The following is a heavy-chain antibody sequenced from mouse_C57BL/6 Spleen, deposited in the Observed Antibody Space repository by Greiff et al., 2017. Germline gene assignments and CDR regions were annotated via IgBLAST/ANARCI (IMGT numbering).Heavy chain of an antibody. CDR1: GYAFSSSW. CDR2: IYPGDGDT. J-gene: IGHJ3*01. D-gene: IGHD3-2*02. CDR3: ALDSSGYVGAY. Sequence: VQLQQSGPELVKPGASVKISCKASGYAFSSSWMNWVKQRPGKGLEWIGRIYPGDGDTNYNGKFKGKATLTADKSSSTAYMQLSSLTSEDSAVYFCALDSSGYVGAYWGQGTLVTVSA. V-gene: IGHV1-82*01.